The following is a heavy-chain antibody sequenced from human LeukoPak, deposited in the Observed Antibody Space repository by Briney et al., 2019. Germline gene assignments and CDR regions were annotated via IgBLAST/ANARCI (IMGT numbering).Heavy chain of an antibody. CDR3: ARDLEDGYNSYFDY. Sequence: PGGSLRLSCAASGFTFSDAWMSWVRQAPGKGLEWVAVISYDGSNKYYADSVKGRFTISRDNSKNTLYLQMNSLRAEDTAVYYCARDLEDGYNSYFDYWGQGTLVTVSS. D-gene: IGHD5-24*01. V-gene: IGHV3-30-3*01. CDR1: GFTFSDAW. CDR2: ISYDGSNK. J-gene: IGHJ4*02.